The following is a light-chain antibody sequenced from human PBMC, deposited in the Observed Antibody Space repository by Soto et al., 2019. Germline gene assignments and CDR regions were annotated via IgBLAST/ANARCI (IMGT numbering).Light chain of an antibody. CDR3: SSYTSSSTLSTYV. J-gene: IGLJ1*01. CDR2: DVS. Sequence: QSALTQPSSVSGSPGQSITISCTGNSSDVGVYNYVSWYQHHPGKAPKLMIYDVSNRPSGVSNRFSGSKSGNTASLIISGLQAEDEADYYCSSYTSSSTLSTYVFGTGTKVTVL. V-gene: IGLV2-14*03. CDR1: SSDVGVYNY.